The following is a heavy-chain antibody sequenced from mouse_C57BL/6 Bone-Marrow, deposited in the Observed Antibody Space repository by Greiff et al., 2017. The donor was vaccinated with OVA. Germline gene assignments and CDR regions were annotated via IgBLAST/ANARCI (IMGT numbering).Heavy chain of an antibody. CDR2: ISNGGGST. CDR1: GFTFSDYY. V-gene: IGHV5-12*01. Sequence: DVHLVESGGGLVQPGGSLKLSCAASGFTFSDYYMYWVRQTPEKRLEWVAYISNGGGSTYYPDTVKGRFTISRDNAKNTLYLQMSRLKSEDTAMYYCARLTGTWYFDVWGTGTTVTVSS. J-gene: IGHJ1*03. D-gene: IGHD4-1*01. CDR3: ARLTGTWYFDV.